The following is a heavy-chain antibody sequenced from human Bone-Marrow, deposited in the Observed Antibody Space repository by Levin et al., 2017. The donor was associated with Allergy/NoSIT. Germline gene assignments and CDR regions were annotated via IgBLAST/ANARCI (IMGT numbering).Heavy chain of an antibody. D-gene: IGHD2-8*01. CDR1: GFMFSGHS. Sequence: GESLKISCAASGFMFSGHSMNWVRQAPGKGLEWVSSISVITGNTYYSDSVKGRFTMSRDNAMNSLYLQMNSLRVEDTAVYYCAGERNSAEEIVHFDYWGQGTLVTVSS. J-gene: IGHJ4*02. CDR3: AGERNSAEEIVHFDY. V-gene: IGHV3-21*01. CDR2: ISVITGNT.